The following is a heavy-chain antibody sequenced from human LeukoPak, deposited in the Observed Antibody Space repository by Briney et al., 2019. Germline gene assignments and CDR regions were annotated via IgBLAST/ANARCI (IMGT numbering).Heavy chain of an antibody. J-gene: IGHJ4*02. CDR2: ISYDGSNK. D-gene: IGHD3-9*01. V-gene: IGHV3-30*18. CDR3: AKVLRDYDILTDPLDY. CDR1: GFTFSSYG. Sequence: GGSLRLSCAASGFTFSSYGMHWVRQAPGKGLEWVGVISYDGSNKYYADSVKGRFTISRDNSKNTLYLQMNSLRAEDTAVYYCAKVLRDYDILTDPLDYWGQGTLVTVSS.